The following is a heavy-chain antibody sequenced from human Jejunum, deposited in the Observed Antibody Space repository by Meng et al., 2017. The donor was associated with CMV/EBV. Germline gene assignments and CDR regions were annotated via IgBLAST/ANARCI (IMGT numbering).Heavy chain of an antibody. CDR2: IKSKSDGAKT. CDR3: ATSGLNYYGIDV. Sequence: SGFIFRNTWMNWVRQVPGKGLEWLGRIKSKSDGAKTDYPAPLKGRVTISRDDSRNTLYLEMNALTTEDTGVYYCATSGLNYYGIDVWGQGTTVTVSS. D-gene: IGHD3/OR15-3a*01. CDR1: GFIFRNTW. J-gene: IGHJ6*02. V-gene: IGHV3-15*05.